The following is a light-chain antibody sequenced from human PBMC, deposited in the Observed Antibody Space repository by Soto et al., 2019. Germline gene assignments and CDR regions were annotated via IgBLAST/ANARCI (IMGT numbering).Light chain of an antibody. CDR2: DVT. J-gene: IGLJ2*01. CDR3: SSYTSTSAYVV. CDR1: SSDVGGYNY. Sequence: QSALTQPASMSGTPGQSITISCTGSSSDVGGYNYVSWYQQHPGRAPKLIIYDVTSRPSGVSNRFSGSKSGNTASLTVSGLQAEDEADYFCSSYTSTSAYVVFGGWTKLTVL. V-gene: IGLV2-14*01.